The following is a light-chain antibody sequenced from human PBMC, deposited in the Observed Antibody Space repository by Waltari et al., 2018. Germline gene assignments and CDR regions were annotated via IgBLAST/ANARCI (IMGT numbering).Light chain of an antibody. CDR1: QSISTW. V-gene: IGKV1-5*03. CDR3: QLYNNYSA. Sequence: DIQMTQSPSTLSASVGDRVTITCRASQSISTWLAWYQQKPGKAPKLLIYRASSLESGVPSRFSGSGSGTEFTLTISSLQPDDFATYYCQLYNNYSAFGQGTKVEIK. J-gene: IGKJ1*01. CDR2: RAS.